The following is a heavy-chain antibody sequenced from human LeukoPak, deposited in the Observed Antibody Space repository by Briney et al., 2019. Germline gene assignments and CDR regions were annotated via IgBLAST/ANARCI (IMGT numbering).Heavy chain of an antibody. CDR2: IYTSGST. V-gene: IGHV4-61*02. Sequence: PSETLSLTCTVSGNSISSGDNYWSWIRQPAGKGLEWIGRIYTSGSTNYNPSLKSRVTISVDTSKNQFSLKLSSVTAADTAVYYCARDRENIVLVPGAKRKTWYFDYWGQGTLVTVSS. CDR1: GNSISSGDNY. D-gene: IGHD2-2*01. CDR3: ARDRENIVLVPGAKRKTWYFDY. J-gene: IGHJ4*02.